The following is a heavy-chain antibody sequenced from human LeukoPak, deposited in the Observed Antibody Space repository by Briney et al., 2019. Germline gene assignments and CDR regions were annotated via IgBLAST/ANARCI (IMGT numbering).Heavy chain of an antibody. Sequence: GGSLRLSYAAAGFTFSSYGMSWVREAPGKGLEWVSAISGSGGSTYYADSVKGRFTISRDNSKNTLYLQMNSLRAEDTAVYYCAKGSGSYLSPLYYFDYWGQGTLVTVSS. J-gene: IGHJ4*02. CDR2: ISGSGGST. CDR3: AKGSGSYLSPLYYFDY. V-gene: IGHV3-23*01. CDR1: GFTFSSYG. D-gene: IGHD1-26*01.